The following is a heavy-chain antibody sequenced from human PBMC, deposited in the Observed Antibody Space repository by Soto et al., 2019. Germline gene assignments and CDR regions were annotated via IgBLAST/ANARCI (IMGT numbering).Heavy chain of an antibody. CDR2: IVPIHRTA. CDR3: VRDSGAKLSSS. CDR1: GGTFSSYC. Sequence: AVKVSCKASGGTFSSYCINWGRQVPGQGLEWMGGIVPIHRTADSAQEFQGRVTVTADESARTAYMELRSLKSRDTAVYYCVRDSGAKLSSSWGQGTLVTVSS. J-gene: IGHJ4*02. D-gene: IGHD6-13*01. V-gene: IGHV1-69*13.